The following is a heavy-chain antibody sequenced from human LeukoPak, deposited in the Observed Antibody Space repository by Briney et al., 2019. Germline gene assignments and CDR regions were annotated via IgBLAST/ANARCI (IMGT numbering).Heavy chain of an antibody. CDR1: GDSFSSHSAA. J-gene: IGHJ5*02. Sequence: SQTLSLTCALSGDSFSSHSAAWNCLRQAPWRGLESLGRTYYRSKWYNDYAVSVKSRITINPDTSKNQFSLQLNSVTPEDTAVYYCAREDTCSSWYSARINWFDPWGQGTLVTVSS. CDR3: AREDTCSSWYSARINWFDP. D-gene: IGHD6-13*01. CDR2: TYYRSKWYN. V-gene: IGHV6-1*01.